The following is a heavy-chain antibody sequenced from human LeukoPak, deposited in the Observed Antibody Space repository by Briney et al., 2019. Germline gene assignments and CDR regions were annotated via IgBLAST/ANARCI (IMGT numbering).Heavy chain of an antibody. CDR3: AKGLRGERNYYYYAMDV. J-gene: IGHJ6*02. D-gene: IGHD4-17*01. CDR2: ISGSGGDT. V-gene: IGHV3-23*01. Sequence: GGSLRLSCAASGFTFSSYGMHWVRQAPGKGLEWVSTISGSGGDTYYADSVKGRFTISRDNSKNTLYLQMNSLRAEDTAVYYCAKGLRGERNYYYYAMDVWGQGTTVTVSS. CDR1: GFTFSSYG.